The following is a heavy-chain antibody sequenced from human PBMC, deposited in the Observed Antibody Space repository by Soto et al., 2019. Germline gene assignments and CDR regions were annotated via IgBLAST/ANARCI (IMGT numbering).Heavy chain of an antibody. CDR2: IYYSGST. CDR1: GGSIISGDYY. CDR3: ARDFIVTMVRGVIAYGMDV. V-gene: IGHV4-30-4*01. J-gene: IGHJ6*02. Sequence: SETLSLTCTVSGGSIISGDYYWILIRQPPGKGLEWIGYIYYSGSTYYNPSLKSRVTISVDTSKNQFSLKLSSVTAADTAVYYCARDFIVTMVRGVIAYGMDVWGQGTTVTVS. D-gene: IGHD3-10*01.